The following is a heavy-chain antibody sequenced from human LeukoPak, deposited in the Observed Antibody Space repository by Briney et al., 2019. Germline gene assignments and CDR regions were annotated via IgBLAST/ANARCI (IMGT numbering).Heavy chain of an antibody. CDR2: ISAYNGNT. V-gene: IGHV1-18*01. Sequence: ASVKVSCKTSGYSFTSYSITWVRQAPGQGLEWMGWISAYNGNTNYAQNLQGRVTMTTDTSTSTAYMALRSLISDDTAVYYCARGEGIFFDYWGQGTLVTVSS. J-gene: IGHJ4*02. D-gene: IGHD3-9*01. CDR1: GYSFTSYS. CDR3: ARGEGIFFDY.